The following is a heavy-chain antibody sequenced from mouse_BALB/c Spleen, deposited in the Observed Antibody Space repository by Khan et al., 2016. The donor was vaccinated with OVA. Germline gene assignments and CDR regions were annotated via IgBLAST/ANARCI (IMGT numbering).Heavy chain of an antibody. CDR3: AREAYRYDEYYFDY. J-gene: IGHJ2*01. V-gene: IGHV5-6-5*01. Sequence: EVGLVESGGSSVKPGGSLKLSCAVSGFTFSSYVMSWVRQTPEKRLEWVASISSGGSTYYPDSVKGRFTISRDNARNIVNLQMSSLRSEDMAIYYCAREAYRYDEYYFDYWGQGTTLTVSS. D-gene: IGHD2-14*01. CDR2: ISSGGST. CDR1: GFTFSSYV.